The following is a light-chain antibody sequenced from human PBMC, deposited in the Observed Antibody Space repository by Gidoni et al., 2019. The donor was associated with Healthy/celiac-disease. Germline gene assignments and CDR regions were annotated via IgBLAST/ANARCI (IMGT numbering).Light chain of an antibody. J-gene: IGLJ1*01. CDR1: SSNIGSNT. Sequence: QSVLTQPPSASGTPGQGVTISCSGSSSNIGSNTVNWYQQLPGTAPKLLIYSNNQRPSGVPDRFSGSKSGTSASLAISGLQSEDEADYYCAAWDDSLNGSGVFGTGTKVTVL. CDR2: SNN. V-gene: IGLV1-44*01. CDR3: AAWDDSLNGSGV.